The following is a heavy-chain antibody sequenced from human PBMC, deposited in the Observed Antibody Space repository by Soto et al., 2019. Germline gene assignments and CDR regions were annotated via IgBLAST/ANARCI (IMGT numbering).Heavy chain of an antibody. D-gene: IGHD3-9*01. CDR1: GGSISSYY. V-gene: IGHV4-59*01. CDR3: AKSAGYYDILSPLLFDP. J-gene: IGHJ5*02. Sequence: QVQLQESGPGLVKPSETLSLTCTVSGGSISSYYWSWIRQPPGKGLEWIGYIYYSGSTNYNPSLKSRVTISVDTSKNQFSLKLSSVTAADTAVYYCAKSAGYYDILSPLLFDPWGQGTLVTVSS. CDR2: IYYSGST.